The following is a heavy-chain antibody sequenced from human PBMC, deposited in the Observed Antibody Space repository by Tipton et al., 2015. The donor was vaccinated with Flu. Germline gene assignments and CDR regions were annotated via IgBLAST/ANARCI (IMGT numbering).Heavy chain of an antibody. J-gene: IGHJ6*01. V-gene: IGHV4-39*07. Sequence: TLSLTCSVSVASMKKSNHYWGWIRQPPGKGLEWIGSIYFSGTPYSSPSLESRVTNSVDTSKNQFSLRVTSVTAADTAFYYCARGPDYDVLTSLGTSLAVCCRDVSGPRATVTISS. CDR2: IYFSGTP. CDR1: VASMKKSNHY. CDR3: ARGPDYDVLTSLGTSLAVCCRDV. D-gene: IGHD3-9*01.